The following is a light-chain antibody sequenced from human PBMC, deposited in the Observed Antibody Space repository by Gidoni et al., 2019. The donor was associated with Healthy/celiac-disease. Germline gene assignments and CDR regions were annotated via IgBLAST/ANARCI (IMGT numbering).Light chain of an antibody. Sequence: EMVLTQSPATLSLSPGERATLPCRASQSVSIYLAWYQQKPGQAPRLLIYDASNRATGIPARFSGSGSGTNFTLTISSLEPEDFAVYYCQQRSNWPRWTFGQGTKVEIK. CDR3: QQRSNWPRWT. CDR2: DAS. CDR1: QSVSIY. V-gene: IGKV3-11*01. J-gene: IGKJ1*01.